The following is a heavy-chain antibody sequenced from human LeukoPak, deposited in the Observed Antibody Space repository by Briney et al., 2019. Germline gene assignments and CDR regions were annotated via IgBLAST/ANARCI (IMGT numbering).Heavy chain of an antibody. CDR2: INPKSGGT. CDR1: GYTFTGYY. V-gene: IGHV1-2*02. Sequence: ASVKVSCKASGYTFTGYYMHWVRQAPGQGLEWMGWINPKSGGTNYAQKFRGSVTITRDTSLSTAYMDLSRLRSDDTAVYYCARSIVVVVAATGWFDPWGQGTLVTVSS. D-gene: IGHD2-15*01. J-gene: IGHJ5*02. CDR3: ARSIVVVVAATGWFDP.